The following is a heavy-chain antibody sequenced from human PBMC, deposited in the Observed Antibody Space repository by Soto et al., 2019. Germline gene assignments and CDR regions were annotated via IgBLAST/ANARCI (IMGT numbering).Heavy chain of an antibody. CDR3: AHSTLGYCSSTSCLNWFDP. D-gene: IGHD2-2*01. CDR1: GFSLSTSGVG. J-gene: IGHJ5*02. CDR2: IYWNDAK. V-gene: IGHV2-5*01. Sequence: GSGPTLVNPTQTLTLTCTFSGFSLSTSGVGVGWIRQPPGKALEWLALIYWNDAKRYSPSLKSRLTITKDTSKNQVVLTMTNMDPVDTATYYCAHSTLGYCSSTSCLNWFDPWGQGTLVTVSS.